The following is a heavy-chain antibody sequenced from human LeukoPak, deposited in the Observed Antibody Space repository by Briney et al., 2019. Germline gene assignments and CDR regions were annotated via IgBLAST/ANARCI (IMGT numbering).Heavy chain of an antibody. D-gene: IGHD2-2*01. J-gene: IGHJ5*02. CDR1: GFTFSSYW. CDR2: INSDGITT. V-gene: IGHV3-74*01. Sequence: GGSLRLSCAASGFTFSSYWMHWVRQAPGKGLVWVSRINSDGITTSYADSVKGRFTISRDNSKNTLYLQMNSLRAEDTAVYYCARERTREYQLLDFWFDPWGQGTLVTVSS. CDR3: ARERTREYQLLDFWFDP.